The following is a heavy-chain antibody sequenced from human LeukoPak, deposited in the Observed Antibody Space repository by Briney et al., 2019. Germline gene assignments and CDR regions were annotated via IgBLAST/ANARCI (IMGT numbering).Heavy chain of an antibody. CDR3: ARARIGFGELTYVAYYYYYMDV. V-gene: IGHV1-2*02. Sequence: ASVKVSCKASGYTFTGYYMHWVRQAPGQGLECMGWINPNSGGTNYAQKFQGRVTMTRDTSISTAYMELSRLRPDDTAVYYCARARIGFGELTYVAYYYYYMDVWGKGTTVTISS. CDR2: INPNSGGT. J-gene: IGHJ6*03. D-gene: IGHD3-10*01. CDR1: GYTFTGYY.